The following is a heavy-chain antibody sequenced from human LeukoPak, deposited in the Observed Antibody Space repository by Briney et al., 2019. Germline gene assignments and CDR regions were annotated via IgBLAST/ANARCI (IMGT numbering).Heavy chain of an antibody. CDR2: IKSKSAGGTT. D-gene: IGHD3-10*01. CDR1: GITFNKAW. Sequence: GGSLRLSCAASGITFNKAWMSWVRQAPGKGLEWVGRIKSKSAGGTTDYAAPVKGRFTISRDDSKNTVYLQIDSLKIEDTAVYYCAHFGSAEYFQDWGQGTLVIVSS. CDR3: AHFGSAEYFQD. J-gene: IGHJ1*01. V-gene: IGHV3-15*01.